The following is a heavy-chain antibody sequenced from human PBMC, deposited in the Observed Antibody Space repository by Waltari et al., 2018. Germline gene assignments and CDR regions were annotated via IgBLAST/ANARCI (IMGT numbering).Heavy chain of an antibody. Sequence: QLQLQESGPGLVKPSETLSLTCTVSGGSIISGGSYWGWIRQPPGKGLEWIGSISYSGITYYNTSLMSRVTISVDTSKNQFSLKLTSVIAAETAVFYCARFSKSANWIDPWGQFPLVPLSS. V-gene: IGHV4-39*01. J-gene: IGHJ5*02. D-gene: IGHD3-3*02. CDR1: GGSIISGGSY. CDR2: ISYSGIT. CDR3: ARFSKSANWIDP.